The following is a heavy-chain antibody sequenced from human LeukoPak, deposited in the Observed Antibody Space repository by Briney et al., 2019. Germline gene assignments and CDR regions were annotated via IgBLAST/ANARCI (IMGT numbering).Heavy chain of an antibody. CDR2: IKQDGSEK. CDR1: GFTFSSYW. CDR3: ARDNSGWLYYYYYGMDV. J-gene: IGHJ6*02. V-gene: IGHV3-7*01. Sequence: GGSLRLSCAASGFTFSSYWMSWVRQAPGKELEWVANIKQDGSEKYYVDSVKGRSTISRDNAKNSLYLQMNSLRAEDTAVYYCARDNSGWLYYYYYGMDVWGQGTTVTVSS. D-gene: IGHD6-19*01.